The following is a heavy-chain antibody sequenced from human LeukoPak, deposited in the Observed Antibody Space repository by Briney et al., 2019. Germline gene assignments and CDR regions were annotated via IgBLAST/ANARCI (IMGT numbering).Heavy chain of an antibody. J-gene: IGHJ1*01. V-gene: IGHV4-39*01. D-gene: IGHD3-10*01. Sequence: SETLSLTCTVSGGSISSSPFYWGSIRQPPGKGLEWVANIYYTGNTYYNPSLKSRLTISVDTSRNQFSLNLTSVTAADTAVYYCARLPLFTSDYNPSDFWGQGTLVTVSS. CDR3: ARLPLFTSDYNPSDF. CDR2: IYYTGNT. CDR1: GGSISSSPFY.